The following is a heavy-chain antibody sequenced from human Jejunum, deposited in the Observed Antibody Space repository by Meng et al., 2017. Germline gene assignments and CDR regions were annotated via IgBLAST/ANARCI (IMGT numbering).Heavy chain of an antibody. V-gene: IGHV5-51*01. Sequence: GGSLKISCKGSGYTFTNYWIAWVRQMPGKGLEYMGIIHPGDSNIKYSPSFQGQVTMSADKSITTAYLQWSSLKASDTAMYYCARLGYCSGDTCYSYYTNWGQGTLVTVSS. D-gene: IGHD2-15*01. CDR2: IHPGDSNI. J-gene: IGHJ4*02. CDR3: ARLGYCSGDTCYSYYTN. CDR1: GYTFTNYW.